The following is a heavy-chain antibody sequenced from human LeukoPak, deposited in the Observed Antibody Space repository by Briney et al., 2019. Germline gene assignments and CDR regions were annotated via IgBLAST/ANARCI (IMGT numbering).Heavy chain of an antibody. CDR1: GYTFTSYD. CDR2: INPNSGGT. D-gene: IGHD3-22*01. CDR3: ARDRARSWEGYYYDSSGSGHWFDP. Sequence: ASVKVSCKASGYTFTSYDINWVRQAPGQGLEWMGWINPNSGGTNYAQKFRGRVTMTRDTSISTAYMELSRLRSDDTAVYYCARDRARSWEGYYYDSSGSGHWFDPWGQGTLVTVSS. V-gene: IGHV1-2*02. J-gene: IGHJ5*02.